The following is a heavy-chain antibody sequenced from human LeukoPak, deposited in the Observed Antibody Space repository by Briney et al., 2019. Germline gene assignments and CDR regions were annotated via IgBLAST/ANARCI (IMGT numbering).Heavy chain of an antibody. CDR3: ARARDGYRTDYFDY. CDR1: GFTFSSYN. Sequence: GGSLRLSCAASGFTFSSYNMNWVRQAPGKGLEWVAVIWYDGSNKYYADSVKGRFTISRDNSKNTLYLQMNSLRAEDTAVYYCARARDGYRTDYFDYWGQGTLVTVSS. V-gene: IGHV3-33*08. D-gene: IGHD5-24*01. J-gene: IGHJ4*02. CDR2: IWYDGSNK.